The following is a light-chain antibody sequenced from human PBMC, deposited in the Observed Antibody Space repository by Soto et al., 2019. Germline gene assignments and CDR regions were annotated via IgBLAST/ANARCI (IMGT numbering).Light chain of an antibody. CDR2: DAS. CDR3: QQYNNWPFT. J-gene: IGKJ4*01. V-gene: IGKV3D-15*01. CDR1: QSISRN. Sequence: EILLTQSPDTLSVSPGERATLSCRASQSISRNLAWYQQKSGQPPRLLIYDASTRATGFPAGFSGSGSGTEFTLTVNSLQSEDFEVYCWQQYNNWPFTFGGGTKVDI.